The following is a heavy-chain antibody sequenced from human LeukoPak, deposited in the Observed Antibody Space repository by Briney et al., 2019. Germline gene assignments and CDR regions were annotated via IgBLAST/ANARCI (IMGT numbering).Heavy chain of an antibody. CDR2: IYSGDST. CDR3: AKGSLRGYSYDSDAFDI. CDR1: GFTVSTNY. D-gene: IGHD5-18*01. Sequence: GGSLRLSCAASGFTVSTNYISWVRQAPGKGLEWVSVIYSGDSTYYADSVKGRFTISRDNAKNSLYLQMNSLRAEDMALYYCAKGSLRGYSYDSDAFDIWGQGIMVTVSS. V-gene: IGHV3-53*05. J-gene: IGHJ3*02.